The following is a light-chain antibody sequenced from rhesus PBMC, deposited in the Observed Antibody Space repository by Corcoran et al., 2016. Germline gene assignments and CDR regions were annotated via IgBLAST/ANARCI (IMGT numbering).Light chain of an antibody. CDR2: KAA. CDR3: QQCSSRPFT. Sequence: DIQMTQSPSSLSASVGDTVTITCRASQGISIWLAWYQQKPGKAPKLLIYKAASLQSGVPSRFSGSGSGTDFTLTISSLQSEDFATYYCQQCSSRPFTFGPGAKLDIK. J-gene: IGKJ3*01. V-gene: IGKV1-22*01. CDR1: QGISIW.